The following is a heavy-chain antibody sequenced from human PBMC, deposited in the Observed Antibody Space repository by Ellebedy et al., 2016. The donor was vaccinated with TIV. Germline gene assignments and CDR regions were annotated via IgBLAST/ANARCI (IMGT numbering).Heavy chain of an antibody. CDR1: GGSISTYY. CDR3: VRSEGYAMDV. Sequence: SETLSLXXTVSGGSISTYYWSWIRQPPGKGLEWMGYIYYSGSTNYNPSLKSRVTISVDTSKNQFSLKLSSVTAADSAVYYCVRSEGYAMDVWGQGTTVTVSS. J-gene: IGHJ6*02. V-gene: IGHV4-59*01. CDR2: IYYSGST.